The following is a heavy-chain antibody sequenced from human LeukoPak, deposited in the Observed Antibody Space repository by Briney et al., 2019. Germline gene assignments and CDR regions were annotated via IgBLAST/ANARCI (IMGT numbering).Heavy chain of an antibody. D-gene: IGHD6-13*01. J-gene: IGHJ4*02. CDR1: GFTFSSYG. CDR3: ASAAGPFDN. V-gene: IGHV3-33*08. CDR2: IWFDGSIK. Sequence: RGGSLRLSCAASGFTFSSYGMHWVRQAPGKGLEWVAVIWFDGSIKYYADSVKDRFAISRDNSKSTLYLQMNSLRVEDTAVYYCASAAGPFDNWGQGTLVTVSS.